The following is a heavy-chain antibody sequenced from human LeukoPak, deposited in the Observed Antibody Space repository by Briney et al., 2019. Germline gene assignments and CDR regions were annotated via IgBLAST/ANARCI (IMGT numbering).Heavy chain of an antibody. V-gene: IGHV1-69*01. Sequence: GSSVKVSCKASGGIFIKYAISWVRQAPGQGLEWMGGIIPLFGTANYAQRFQGRVTITADESTRTAYMELSSLRSEDTAIYYCAREWDFESSGFYYYYWGQGTLVTVSS. CDR2: IIPLFGTA. J-gene: IGHJ4*02. CDR1: GGIFIKYA. CDR3: AREWDFESSGFYYYY. D-gene: IGHD3-22*01.